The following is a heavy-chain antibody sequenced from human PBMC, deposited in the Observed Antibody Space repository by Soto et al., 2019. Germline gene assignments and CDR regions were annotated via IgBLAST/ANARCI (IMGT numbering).Heavy chain of an antibody. D-gene: IGHD6-13*01. V-gene: IGHV4-59*12. CDR2: IYFSWGT. CDR3: ARESRSWYGSIWDY. CDR1: GGSISSYY. J-gene: IGHJ4*02. Sequence: SETLSLTCTVSGGSISSYYWSWIRQPPGKGLEWIGYIYFSWGTNYNPSLKSRVTISVDTSKNQFSLKLSSVTAADTAVYYCARESRSWYGSIWDYWGQGTLVTVS.